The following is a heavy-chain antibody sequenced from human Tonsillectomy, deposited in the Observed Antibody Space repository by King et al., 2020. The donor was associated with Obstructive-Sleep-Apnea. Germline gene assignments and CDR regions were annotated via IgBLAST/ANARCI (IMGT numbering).Heavy chain of an antibody. J-gene: IGHJ6*02. CDR1: GYTFTSYD. CDR2: MNPNSVNT. V-gene: IGHV1-8*01. CDR3: ARPARAMTTVTTGYYYYYGMDV. Sequence: QLGQSGAEVKKPGASVKVSCKASGYTFTSYDINWVRQATGQGLEWLGWMNPNSVNTGYAQKFHGRVTMTRNTSISTAYMELSSLRSEDTAVYYCARPARAMTTVTTGYYYYYGMDVWGQGTTVTVSS. D-gene: IGHD4-17*01.